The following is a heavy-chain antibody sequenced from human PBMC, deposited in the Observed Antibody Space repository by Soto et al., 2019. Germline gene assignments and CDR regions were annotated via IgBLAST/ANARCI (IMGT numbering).Heavy chain of an antibody. CDR1: GYTFDNYC. CDR2: IRVYNGDT. J-gene: IGHJ4*02. D-gene: IGHD3-16*01. V-gene: IGHV1-18*01. Sequence: QVQLVQSGPEVKKPGASVKVSCKDSGYTFDNYCINWVRQAPGQGLEWMGGIRVYNGDTNYAQKFQGRVTMTTDKSTNTAYMELRSLRSDDTAVYYCARDAYPDFRLPAYWGQGALVTVSS. CDR3: ARDAYPDFRLPAY.